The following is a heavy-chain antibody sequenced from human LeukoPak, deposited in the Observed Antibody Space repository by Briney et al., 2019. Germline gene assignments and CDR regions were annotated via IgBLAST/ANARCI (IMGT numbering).Heavy chain of an antibody. CDR3: ARDPGNNYFDY. CDR1: GLTVSRNY. J-gene: IGHJ4*02. Sequence: GGSLRLSCAASGLTVSRNYMGSVRQAPGKGLEWDSVIYSGGSTYLADFVKGRFTISRDNSKNTLYLLMNSLRDEDTAVYYCARDPGNNYFDYWGQGALVTVSS. D-gene: IGHD2/OR15-2a*01. V-gene: IGHV3-66*01. CDR2: IYSGGST.